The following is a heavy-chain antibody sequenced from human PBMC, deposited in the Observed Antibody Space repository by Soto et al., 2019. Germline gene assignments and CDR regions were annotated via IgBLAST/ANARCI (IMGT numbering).Heavy chain of an antibody. V-gene: IGHV4-31*03. CDR3: ARQSESTGYFYGWFDP. Sequence: LSLTCTVSGGSINSRGYYWTWIRQHPGKGLEWIGNIYYSGSIHFNPSLKSRLTMLVDTSEDQFSLKLTSVTAADTAVYYCARQSESTGYFYGWFDPWGQGTLVTVSS. D-gene: IGHD3-9*01. CDR2: IYYSGSI. CDR1: GGSINSRGYY. J-gene: IGHJ5*02.